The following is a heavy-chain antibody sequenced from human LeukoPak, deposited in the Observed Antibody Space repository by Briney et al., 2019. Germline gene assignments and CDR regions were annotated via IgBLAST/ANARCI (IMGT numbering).Heavy chain of an antibody. J-gene: IGHJ4*02. V-gene: IGHV3-48*03. CDR3: VREPRDAYNKPFFDY. D-gene: IGHD5-24*01. CDR2: ISSSGRTI. Sequence: GGSLRLSCAASGFTFGSYEMNWVRQAPGKALEWVSYISSSGRTIYYADSVKGRFAISRDNAKNSLYLLMSSLRAEDTAVYYCVREPRDAYNKPFFDYWGQGTLVPVSS. CDR1: GFTFGSYE.